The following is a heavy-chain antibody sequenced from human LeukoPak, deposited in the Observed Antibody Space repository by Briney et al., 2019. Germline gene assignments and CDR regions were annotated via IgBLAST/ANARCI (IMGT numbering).Heavy chain of an antibody. J-gene: IGHJ4*02. CDR2: IYYSGST. CDR3: ASATPFWSGYYYPY. Sequence: SETLSLTCTVSGVSISSSSYYWGWIRQPPGKGLEWIGSIYYSGSTYYNPSLKSRVTISVDTSKNQFSLKLSSVTAADTAVYYCASATPFWSGYYYPYWGQGTLVTVSS. CDR1: GVSISSSSYY. D-gene: IGHD3-3*01. V-gene: IGHV4-39*01.